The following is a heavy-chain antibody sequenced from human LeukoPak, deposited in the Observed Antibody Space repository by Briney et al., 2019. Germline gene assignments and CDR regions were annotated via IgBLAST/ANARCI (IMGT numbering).Heavy chain of an antibody. V-gene: IGHV4-39*07. D-gene: IGHD4-17*01. J-gene: IGHJ4*02. Sequence: SETLSLTCTVSGDSISSSSSYWGWIRQPPGEVLEWIGSIYYSGSTYYNPSLKSRVTISVDTSKNQFSLKLSSVTAADTAVYYCASNDDYGDYDDYWGQGTLVTVSS. CDR1: GDSISSSSSY. CDR2: IYYSGST. CDR3: ASNDDYGDYDDY.